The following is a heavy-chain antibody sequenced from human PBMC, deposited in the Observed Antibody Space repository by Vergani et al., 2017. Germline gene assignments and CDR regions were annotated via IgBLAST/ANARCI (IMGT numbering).Heavy chain of an antibody. J-gene: IGHJ3*02. D-gene: IGHD2-21*02. V-gene: IGHV4-34*11. CDR1: GGSFSGYY. Sequence: QVQLQQWGAGLLKPSETLSLTCAVYGGSFSGYYWSWIRQPSGKGLEWIGYIYYSGSTNYNPSLKSRVNISVDTSKNQFSLKLSSVTAADTAVYYCARNPYCGGDCYSDAFDIWGQGTMVTVSS. CDR2: IYYSGST. CDR3: ARNPYCGGDCYSDAFDI.